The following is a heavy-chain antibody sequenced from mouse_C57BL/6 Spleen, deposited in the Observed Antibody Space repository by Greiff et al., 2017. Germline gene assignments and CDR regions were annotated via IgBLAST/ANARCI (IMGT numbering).Heavy chain of an antibody. J-gene: IGHJ4*01. Sequence: VKVVESGPGLVAPSQSLSITCTVSGFSLTSYAISWVRQPPGKGLEWLGVIWTGGGTNYNSALKSRLSISKDNSKSQVFLKMNSLQTDDTARYYCATDYDGAMDYWGQGTSVTVSS. CDR1: GFSLTSYA. V-gene: IGHV2-9-1*01. CDR2: IWTGGGT. CDR3: ATDYDGAMDY. D-gene: IGHD2-4*01.